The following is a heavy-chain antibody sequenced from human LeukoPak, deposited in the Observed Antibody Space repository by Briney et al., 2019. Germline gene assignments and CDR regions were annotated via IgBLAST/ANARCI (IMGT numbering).Heavy chain of an antibody. Sequence: GASVKVSCKASGYTFTSYYMHWVRQAPGQGLEWMGIINPSGGSTSYAQKFQGRVTMTRDTSTSTVYMELSSLRSEDTAVYYCARDGGHGVRFLEWLSIPPGNYYYGMDVWGQGTTVTVSS. D-gene: IGHD3-3*01. CDR3: ARDGGHGVRFLEWLSIPPGNYYYGMDV. CDR2: INPSGGST. V-gene: IGHV1-46*01. CDR1: GYTFTSYY. J-gene: IGHJ6*02.